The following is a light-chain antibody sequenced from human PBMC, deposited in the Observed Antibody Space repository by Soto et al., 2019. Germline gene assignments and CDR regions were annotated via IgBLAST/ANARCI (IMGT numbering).Light chain of an antibody. CDR1: SSDVGGYKY. CDR2: AVN. J-gene: IGLJ1*01. Sequence: QSALTQPPSASGSAGQSVTIACTGTSSDVGGYKYVSWYQQYPGKAPKLMIYAVNKRPSGVPDRFSGSKSGNTASLTVSGLQAEDEADYYCSSYAGSNNYVFGTGTKVTVX. CDR3: SSYAGSNNYV. V-gene: IGLV2-8*01.